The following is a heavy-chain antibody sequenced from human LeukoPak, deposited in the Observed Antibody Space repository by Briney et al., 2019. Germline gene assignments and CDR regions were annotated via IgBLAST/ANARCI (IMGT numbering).Heavy chain of an antibody. V-gene: IGHV3-33*01. CDR3: ASATGDNDAFDI. Sequence: GRSLRLSCAASGFTFSSYVMHWVRQAPGKGLEWVAVIWNDGSNKYFADSVKGRFTISRDSSKNTLYLQMNSLRAEDTAVYYCASATGDNDAFDIWGQGTMVTVSS. J-gene: IGHJ3*02. CDR2: IWNDGSNK. D-gene: IGHD7-27*01. CDR1: GFTFSSYV.